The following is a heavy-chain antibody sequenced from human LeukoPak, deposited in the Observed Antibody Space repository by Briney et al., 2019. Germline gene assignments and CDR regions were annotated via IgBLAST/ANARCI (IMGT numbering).Heavy chain of an antibody. CDR2: INPNSGGT. D-gene: IGHD3-16*02. J-gene: IGHJ4*02. V-gene: IGHV1-2*02. Sequence: ASVKVSCKASGYTFTGYYMHWVRQAPGQGLEWMGWINPNSGGTNYAQKFQGRVTMTRDTSISTAYMELSRLRSDDTAVYYCARTPSRIMITFGGVIVPYYFDYWGQGTLVTVSS. CDR3: ARTPSRIMITFGGVIVPYYFDY. CDR1: GYTFTGYY.